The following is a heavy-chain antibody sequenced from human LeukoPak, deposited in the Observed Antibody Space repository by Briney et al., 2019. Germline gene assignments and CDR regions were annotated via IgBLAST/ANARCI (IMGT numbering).Heavy chain of an antibody. J-gene: IGHJ6*02. Sequence: GGSLRLSCAASGYTFDDYAMHGVRQAPGKGLEWVSLISGDSGSTYYADSVEGRFTISRDNSKNSLYLQMNSLRNDDTALYYCAKDTEGYTYGYYYYGMDVWGQGTTVTVSS. CDR1: GYTFDDYA. CDR3: AKDTEGYTYGYYYYGMDV. D-gene: IGHD5-18*01. CDR2: ISGDSGST. V-gene: IGHV3-43*02.